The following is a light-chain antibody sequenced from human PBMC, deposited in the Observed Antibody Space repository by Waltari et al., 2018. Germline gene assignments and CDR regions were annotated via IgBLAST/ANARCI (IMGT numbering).Light chain of an antibody. CDR3: QAWDTSTGV. CDR2: QNN. V-gene: IGLV3-1*01. Sequence: SYALTQPPSVSVSPGQTASLTCSGDKLGDKFTCWYQQKPGQSPVLVIYQNNKRPSGIPERFSGSNSGNTATLTISGTQAMDEADYFCQAWDTSTGVFGTGTKVTVL. CDR1: KLGDKF. J-gene: IGLJ1*01.